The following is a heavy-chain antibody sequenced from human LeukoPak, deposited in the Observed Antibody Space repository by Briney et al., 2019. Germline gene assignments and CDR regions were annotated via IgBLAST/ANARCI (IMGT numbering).Heavy chain of an antibody. J-gene: IGHJ4*02. Sequence: GASVKVSCKASGGAFSSFAINWVRQTPGQGLEWMGGIIPIFGTANYAQKFQGRVTITADESTSTAYMELSSLRSEDTAVYYCAREAYYDSRHFDYWGQGTLVTVSS. CDR2: IIPIFGTA. CDR1: GGAFSSFA. CDR3: AREAYYDSRHFDY. D-gene: IGHD3-22*01. V-gene: IGHV1-69*13.